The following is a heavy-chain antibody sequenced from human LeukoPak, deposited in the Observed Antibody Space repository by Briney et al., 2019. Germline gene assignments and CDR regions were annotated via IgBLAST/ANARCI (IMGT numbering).Heavy chain of an antibody. D-gene: IGHD3-22*01. V-gene: IGHV4-59*01. CDR1: GGSFSGYY. Sequence: PSETLSLTCAVYGGSFSGYYWSWIRQPPGKGLEWIGYIYYSGSTNYNPSLKSRVTISVDTSKNQFSLKLSSVTAADTAVYYCASGNYDSSGYYQWYWFDPWGQGTLVTVSS. CDR2: IYYSGST. J-gene: IGHJ5*02. CDR3: ASGNYDSSGYYQWYWFDP.